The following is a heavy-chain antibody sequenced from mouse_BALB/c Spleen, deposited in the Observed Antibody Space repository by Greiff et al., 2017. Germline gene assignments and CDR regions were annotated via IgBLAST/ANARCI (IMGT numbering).Heavy chain of an antibody. CDR2: ISSGGSYT. V-gene: IGHV5-6*01. Sequence: EVQLVESGGDLVKPGGSLKLSCAASGFTFSSYGMSWVRQTPDKRLEWVATISSGGSYTYYPDSVKGRFTISRDNAKNTLYLQMSSLKSEDTAMYYCARQTDGYYLDYWGQGTTLTVSS. CDR3: ARQTDGYYLDY. D-gene: IGHD2-3*01. J-gene: IGHJ2*01. CDR1: GFTFSSYG.